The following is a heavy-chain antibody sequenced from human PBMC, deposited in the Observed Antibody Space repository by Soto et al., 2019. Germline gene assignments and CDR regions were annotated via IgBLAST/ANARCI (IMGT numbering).Heavy chain of an antibody. J-gene: IGHJ4*02. Sequence: TLSLTCTVSGGSISSGGYYWSWIRQHPGKGLEWIGYIYYSGSTYYNPSLKSRVTISVDTSKNQFSLKPSSVTAADTAVYYCARENDRDFDYWGQGTLVTVSS. CDR1: GGSISSGGYY. CDR3: ARENDRDFDY. CDR2: IYYSGST. D-gene: IGHD3-22*01. V-gene: IGHV4-31*03.